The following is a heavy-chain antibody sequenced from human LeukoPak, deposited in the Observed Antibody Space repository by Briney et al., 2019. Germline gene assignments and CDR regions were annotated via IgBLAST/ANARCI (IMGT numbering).Heavy chain of an antibody. Sequence: GGSLRLSCAASGFTFSRYGMHWVRQAPGKGLEWVAVISYDGSNKYYADSVKGRFTISRDSSKNTLYLQMNTLRAEDTAVYYCAKDGRGMGDPEYYYFGMDVWGQGTTVTVSS. J-gene: IGHJ6*02. CDR1: GFTFSRYG. V-gene: IGHV3-30*18. CDR2: ISYDGSNK. CDR3: AKDGRGMGDPEYYYFGMDV. D-gene: IGHD2-21*02.